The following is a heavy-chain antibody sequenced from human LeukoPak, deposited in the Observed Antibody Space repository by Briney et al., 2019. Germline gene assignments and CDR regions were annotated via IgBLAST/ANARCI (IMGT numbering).Heavy chain of an antibody. CDR2: ISSSSSYI. Sequence: GGSLRLSCAASGFTFSSYSMNWVRQAPGKGLEWVSSISSSSSYIYYADSVKGRFTISRDNAKNSLYLQMNSLRAEDTAVYYCARGIVATLDYIDYWGQGTLVTVSS. CDR3: ARGIVATLDYIDY. J-gene: IGHJ4*02. CDR1: GFTFSSYS. V-gene: IGHV3-21*01. D-gene: IGHD5-12*01.